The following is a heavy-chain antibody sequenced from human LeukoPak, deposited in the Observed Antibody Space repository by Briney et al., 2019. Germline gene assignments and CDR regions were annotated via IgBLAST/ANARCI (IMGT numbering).Heavy chain of an antibody. V-gene: IGHV3-23*01. CDR2: ISADDKA. D-gene: IGHD6-19*01. CDR1: GFTFTTYA. CDR3: AKDLALAGTGGGFDV. Sequence: PGGSLRLSCAASGFTFTTYAINWVRRAPGKGLEWVSGISADDKAYYADSVKGRFTISRDNSKNTVSLQMSNLRAEDTALYYCAKDLALAGTGGGFDVWGQGTRVAVSS. J-gene: IGHJ3*01.